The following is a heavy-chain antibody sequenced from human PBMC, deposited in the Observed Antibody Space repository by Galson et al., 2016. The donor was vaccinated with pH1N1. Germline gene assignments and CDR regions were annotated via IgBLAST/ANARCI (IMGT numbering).Heavy chain of an antibody. CDR3: ARSRGHAAMDPFDF. CDR2: MIPILGLS. J-gene: IGHJ4*02. V-gene: IGHV1-69*02. CDR1: GGTFTSYT. Sequence: VKVSCKASGGTFTSYTITWVRQAPGQGLEWMGRMIPILGLSNYAQKFQGRVTITADKSRSTAYMELSSLKSEDTAVYFCARSRGHAAMDPFDFWGQGTLVTVSS. D-gene: IGHD5-18*01.